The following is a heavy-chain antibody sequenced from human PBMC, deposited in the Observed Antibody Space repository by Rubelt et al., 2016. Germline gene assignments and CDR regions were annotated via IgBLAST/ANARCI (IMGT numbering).Heavy chain of an antibody. V-gene: IGHV4-39*07. J-gene: IGHJ4*02. CDR3: ARDPRAGTTSFDY. D-gene: IGHD1-7*01. CDR2: ISYSGST. Sequence: QLQLQESGPGLVKPSETLSLTCTVSGGSISSSSYYWGWIRQPPGKGLEWIGSISYSGSTYYNPSLKSRVTISGDTSKNQFSQKLSSVTAADTAVYYCARDPRAGTTSFDYWGQGTLVTVSS. CDR1: GGSISSSSYY.